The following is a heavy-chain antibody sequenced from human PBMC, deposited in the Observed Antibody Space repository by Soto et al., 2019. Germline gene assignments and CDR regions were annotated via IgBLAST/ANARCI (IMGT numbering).Heavy chain of an antibody. J-gene: IGHJ6*02. CDR1: GGSISSYY. D-gene: IGHD3-10*01. V-gene: IGHV4-59*01. CDR2: IYYSGST. CDR3: ARDRFLRHYGSGCYYNLNPYYYYGMDV. Sequence: SETLSLTCTVSGGSISSYYWSWIRQPPGKGLEWIGYIYYSGSTNYNPSLKSRVTISVDTSKNQFSLKLSSVTAADTAVYYCARDRFLRHYGSGCYYNLNPYYYYGMDVWGQGTTVTVSS.